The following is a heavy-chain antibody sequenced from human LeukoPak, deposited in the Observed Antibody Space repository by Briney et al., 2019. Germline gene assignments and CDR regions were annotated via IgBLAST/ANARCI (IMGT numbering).Heavy chain of an antibody. CDR3: ARGGRWLQFNY. D-gene: IGHD5-24*01. V-gene: IGHV4-61*01. CDR2: ISYSGST. Sequence: SETLSLTCTVSGGSVNSGTYYWSWIRQPPGKGPEWIGYISYSGSTNYNPSLKSRVTISVDTSKNQFSLKLSSVTAADTAVYYCARGGRWLQFNYWGQGTLVTVSS. J-gene: IGHJ4*02. CDR1: GGSVNSGTYY.